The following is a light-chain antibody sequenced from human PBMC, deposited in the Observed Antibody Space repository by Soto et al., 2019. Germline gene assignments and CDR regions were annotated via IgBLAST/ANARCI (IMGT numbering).Light chain of an antibody. CDR2: EVS. CDR3: NSYTHISTLV. CDR1: GSDVGGYNS. J-gene: IGLJ1*01. V-gene: IGLV2-14*01. Sequence: QSALTQPASVSGSPGQSITISCTGTGSDVGGYNSVSWFQQHPSKAPKLIIYEVSHRPSGVSIRFSGSKSGNTASLTISWLQAEDEADYYCNSYTHISTLVFGTGTKLTVL.